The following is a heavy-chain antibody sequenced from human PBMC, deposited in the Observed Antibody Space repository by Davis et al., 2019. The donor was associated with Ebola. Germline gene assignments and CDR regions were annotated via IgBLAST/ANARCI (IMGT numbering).Heavy chain of an antibody. J-gene: IGHJ3*02. CDR1: GFTFNQYA. CDR2: ISKSGRDT. CDR3: AKDSYAVTIMVGAFDI. V-gene: IGHV3-23*01. D-gene: IGHD4-17*01. Sequence: GESLKISCAASGFTFNQYAMTWVRQAPGKGLEWVSTISKSGRDTNYADSVKGRLSVSRDNSKNTVYLQMHSLRVEDTAIYYCAKDSYAVTIMVGAFDIWGQGTVVTVSS.